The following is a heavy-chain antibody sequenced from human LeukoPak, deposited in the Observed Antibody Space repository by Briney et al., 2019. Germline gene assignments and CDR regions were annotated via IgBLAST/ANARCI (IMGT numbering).Heavy chain of an antibody. J-gene: IGHJ3*02. CDR2: INSDGSTT. D-gene: IGHD1-1*01. Sequence: GGSLRLSCAASGFTFSSYSMNWVRQAPGKGLVWVSRINSDGSTTSYADSVKGRFTISRDNAKNTLYLQMNSLRDEDTAVYYCTRRGAATGAFDIWGQGTMVTVSS. CDR1: GFTFSSYS. CDR3: TRRGAATGAFDI. V-gene: IGHV3-74*01.